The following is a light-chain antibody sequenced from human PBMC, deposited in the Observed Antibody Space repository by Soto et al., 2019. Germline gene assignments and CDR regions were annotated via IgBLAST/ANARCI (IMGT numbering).Light chain of an antibody. J-gene: IGKJ2*01. CDR3: QQYNTYPYT. Sequence: DIQMTQSPSTLSASVGDRVTVTCRASQSISSWLAWYQQKPGKAPKVMIYDASSLGSGVPSRFSGSGSETEFTLTISSLQPDDFATYFCQQYNTYPYTCGQGTRLEIK. V-gene: IGKV1-5*01. CDR1: QSISSW. CDR2: DAS.